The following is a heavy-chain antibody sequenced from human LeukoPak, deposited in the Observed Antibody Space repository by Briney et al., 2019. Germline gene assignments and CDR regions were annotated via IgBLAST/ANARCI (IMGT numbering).Heavy chain of an antibody. CDR3: VRDDSYYYDTGDYPH. V-gene: IGHV3-64D*09. D-gene: IGHD3-22*01. Sequence: PGGSLRLSCSASGFTFRNYAMHWVRQAPGKGLEYVSAISNTGGTTYYADSVKGRLTISRDNSKNTLYLQMSSLRAEDTAIYYCVRDDSYYYDTGDYPHWGQGALVTVSS. CDR1: GFTFRNYA. CDR2: ISNTGGTT. J-gene: IGHJ4*02.